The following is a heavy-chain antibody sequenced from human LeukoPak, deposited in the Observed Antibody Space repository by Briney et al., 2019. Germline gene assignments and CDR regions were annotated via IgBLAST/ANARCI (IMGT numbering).Heavy chain of an antibody. V-gene: IGHV7-4-1*02. CDR2: INTNTGNP. J-gene: IGHJ4*02. D-gene: IGHD5-24*01. CDR1: GYTFTSYA. Sequence: ASVKVSCKASGYTFTSYAMNWVRQAPGQGLEWMGWINTNTGNPTYAQGFTGRFVFSLDTSVSTAYLQISSLKAEDTAVYYCARVYPRGGGYNYYFDYWGQGTLVTVSS. CDR3: ARVYPRGGGYNYYFDY.